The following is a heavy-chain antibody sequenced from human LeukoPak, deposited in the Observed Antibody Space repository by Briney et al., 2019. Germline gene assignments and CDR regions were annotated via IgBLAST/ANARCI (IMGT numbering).Heavy chain of an antibody. CDR1: GGSISSYY. J-gene: IGHJ4*02. V-gene: IGHV4-59*08. CDR2: IYYSGST. D-gene: IGHD3-3*01. Sequence: SETLSLTCTVSGGSISSYYWGWIRQPPGKGLEWIGYIYYSGSTNFNPSLKSRVTISVDTSKNQFSLKLSSVTAADTAVYYCARQGGKGGGDFWSGYYPYFDYWGQGTLVTVSS. CDR3: ARQGGKGGGDFWSGYYPYFDY.